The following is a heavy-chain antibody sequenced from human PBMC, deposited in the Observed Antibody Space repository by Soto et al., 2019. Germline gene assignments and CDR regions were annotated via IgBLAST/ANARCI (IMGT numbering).Heavy chain of an antibody. CDR2: ISYDCCNK. Sequence: HPGGSLRLSCAASGFTFSSYVMSWVRQAPGKGLEWVAVISYDCCNKYYADSVKGRFTISRDNSKNTLYLQMNSLRAEDTAVYYCAKDSGSSSCLDYWGQGTLVTVSS. J-gene: IGHJ4*02. D-gene: IGHD6-13*01. V-gene: IGHV3-30*18. CDR1: GFTFSSYV. CDR3: AKDSGSSSCLDY.